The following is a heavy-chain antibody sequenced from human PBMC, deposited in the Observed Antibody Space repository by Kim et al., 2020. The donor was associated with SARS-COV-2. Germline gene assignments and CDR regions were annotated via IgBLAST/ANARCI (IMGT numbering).Heavy chain of an antibody. D-gene: IGHD3-10*01. J-gene: IGHJ4*02. Sequence: SYTQKFRGGLTMPRDTSTSTVYMELSSLRSDDTAVYYCARDHSGGSYFDYWGQGTLVTVSS. V-gene: IGHV1-46*01. CDR3: ARDHSGGSYFDY.